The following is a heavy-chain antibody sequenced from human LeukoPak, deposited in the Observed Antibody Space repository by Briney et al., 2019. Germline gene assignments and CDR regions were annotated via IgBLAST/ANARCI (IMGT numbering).Heavy chain of an antibody. Sequence: GGTLRLSCAASGFTFSNYNMNWVRQAPGKGLEWVSKISRGSSSIYYADSVKGRFTISRDNARNSVFLQMNSLRDEDTAVYYCARGATVTSPFDYWGQGTLVTVSS. J-gene: IGHJ4*02. V-gene: IGHV3-48*02. CDR3: ARGATVTSPFDY. CDR1: GFTFSNYN. D-gene: IGHD4-17*01. CDR2: ISRGSSSI.